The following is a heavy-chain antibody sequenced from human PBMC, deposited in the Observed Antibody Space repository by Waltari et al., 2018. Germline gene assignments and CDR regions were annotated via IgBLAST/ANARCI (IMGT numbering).Heavy chain of an antibody. CDR1: GFTFSSHA. V-gene: IGHV3-23*01. CDR3: VRELFTTAYADF. Sequence: EVQLLESGGGLVQPGGSLRLSCAASGFTFSSHAMSWVRQAPGKGPEWVSAISGSGYKTYYADSVTGRFTISRDNSKNTLVLQMNTLRTEDTAVYYCVRELFTTAYADFWGQGTLVTVSS. J-gene: IGHJ4*02. D-gene: IGHD3-22*01. CDR2: ISGSGYKT.